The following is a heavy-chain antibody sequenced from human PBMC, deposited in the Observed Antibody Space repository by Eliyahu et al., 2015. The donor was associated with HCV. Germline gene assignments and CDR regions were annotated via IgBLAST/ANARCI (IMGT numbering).Heavy chain of an antibody. D-gene: IGHD3-10*01. J-gene: IGHJ6*02. V-gene: IGHV3-21*01. Sequence: EVQLVESGGGLVKPGGSLRLSCAASGFXFSSXXMNWVRQAPGKGLEWVSSISSSSSYIYYADSVKGQFTISRDNAKNSLYLQMNSLRAEDTAVYYCARVRSLLWFGELSPQDGMDVWGQGTTVTVSS. CDR1: GFXFSSXX. CDR3: ARVRSLLWFGELSPQDGMDV. CDR2: ISSSSSYI.